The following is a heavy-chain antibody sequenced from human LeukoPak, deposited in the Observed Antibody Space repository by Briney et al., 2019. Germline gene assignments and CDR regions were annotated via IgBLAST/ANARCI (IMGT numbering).Heavy chain of an antibody. V-gene: IGHV1-24*01. D-gene: IGHD4-23*01. J-gene: IGHJ4*02. CDR2: FDPAEGKA. CDR3: VPFGGDSGGAEN. Sequence: ASVKVSCKLFGNILTEVYMHWVRQAPGKGLEWMGGFDPAEGKAVYAQKFQGRVTMTEDTSTDTAFLELSSLTSEDTAVYYCVPFGGDSGGAENWGQGTLVIVSS. CDR1: GNILTEVY.